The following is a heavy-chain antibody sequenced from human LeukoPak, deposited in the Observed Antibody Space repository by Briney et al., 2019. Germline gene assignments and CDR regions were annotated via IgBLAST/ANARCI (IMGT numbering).Heavy chain of an antibody. CDR3: ARDRRNYDSSGYYVPRDHDAFDI. CDR1: GGSISSGGYY. CDR2: IYYSGST. Sequence: PSETLSLTCTVSGGSISSGGYYWSWIRQHPGKGLEWIGYIYYSGSTYYNPSLKSRVTISVDTSKNQFSLKLSSVTAADTAVYYCARDRRNYDSSGYYVPRDHDAFDIWGQGTMVTVSS. D-gene: IGHD3-22*01. J-gene: IGHJ3*02. V-gene: IGHV4-31*03.